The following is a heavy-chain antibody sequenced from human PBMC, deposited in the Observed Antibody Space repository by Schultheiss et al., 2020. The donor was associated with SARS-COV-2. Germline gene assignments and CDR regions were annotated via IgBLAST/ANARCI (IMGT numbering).Heavy chain of an antibody. D-gene: IGHD2-2*01. J-gene: IGHJ4*02. Sequence: GGSLRLSCAASGFTFSSNYMSWVRQAPGKGLEWVSSISSSSSYIYYADSVKGRFTISRDNSKNTLYLQMNSLRAEDTAVYYCARAIGYCSSTSCYEYWGQGTLVTVSS. CDR1: GFTFSSNY. CDR2: ISSSSSYI. V-gene: IGHV3-21*01. CDR3: ARAIGYCSSTSCYEY.